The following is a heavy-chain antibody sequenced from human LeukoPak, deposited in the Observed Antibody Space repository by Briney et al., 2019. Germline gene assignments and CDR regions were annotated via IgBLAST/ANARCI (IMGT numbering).Heavy chain of an antibody. D-gene: IGHD3-3*01. J-gene: IGHJ6*02. CDR2: IYHSGST. CDR1: GGSISSGGYS. Sequence: KPSQTLSLNCAVSGGSISSGGYSWSWIRQPPGQGLEGIGYIYHSGSTYYNPSLKSRVTISVDTSRNQFSLQLISVTAADTAIYFCARAGFFGGMDVWGQGTTVTVSS. CDR3: ARAGFFGGMDV. V-gene: IGHV4-30-2*05.